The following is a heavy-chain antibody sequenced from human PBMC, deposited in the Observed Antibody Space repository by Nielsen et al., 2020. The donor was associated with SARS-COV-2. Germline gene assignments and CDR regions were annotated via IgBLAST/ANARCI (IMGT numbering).Heavy chain of an antibody. CDR2: INWNGGST. D-gene: IGHD6-13*01. Sequence: GESLKISCAASGFTFDDYGMSWVRQAPGKGLEWVSGINWNGGSTGYADSVKGRFTISRDNAKNSLYLQMNSLRAEDTALYHCARDLDTWQQLGNNWFDPWGQRTLVTVSS. CDR1: GFTFDDYG. CDR3: ARDLDTWQQLGNNWFDP. V-gene: IGHV3-20*01. J-gene: IGHJ5*02.